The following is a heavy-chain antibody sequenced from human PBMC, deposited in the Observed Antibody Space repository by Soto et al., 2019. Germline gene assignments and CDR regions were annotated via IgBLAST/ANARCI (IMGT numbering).Heavy chain of an antibody. D-gene: IGHD3-9*01. CDR3: ARDGARYYDILTGYTLDY. CDR2: ISYDGSNK. V-gene: IGHV3-30-3*01. Sequence: VQLVESGGVVVQPGGSLRLSCAASGFSFDDYAMHWVRQAPGKGLEWVAVISYDGSNKYYADSVKGRFTISRDNSKNTLYLQMNSLRAEDTAVYYCARDGARYYDILTGYTLDYWGQGTLVTVSS. J-gene: IGHJ4*02. CDR1: GFSFDDYA.